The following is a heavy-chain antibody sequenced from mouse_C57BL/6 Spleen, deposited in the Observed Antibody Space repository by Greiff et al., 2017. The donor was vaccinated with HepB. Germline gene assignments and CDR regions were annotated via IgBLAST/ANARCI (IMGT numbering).Heavy chain of an antibody. CDR1: GYAFSSSW. Sequence: QVQLQQSGPELVKPGASVKISCKASGYAFSSSWMNWVKQRPGKGLEWIGRIYPGDGDTNYNGKFKGKATLTADKSSSTAYMQLSSLTSEDSAVYFCARFYYGSFDYWGQGTTLTVSS. CDR2: IYPGDGDT. CDR3: ARFYYGSFDY. D-gene: IGHD2-2*01. J-gene: IGHJ2*01. V-gene: IGHV1-82*01.